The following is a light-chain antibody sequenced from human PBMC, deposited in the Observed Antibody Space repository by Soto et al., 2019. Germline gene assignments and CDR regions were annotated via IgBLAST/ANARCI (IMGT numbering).Light chain of an antibody. J-gene: IGLJ1*01. V-gene: IGLV2-18*02. CDR3: SSYTSSSTPV. Sequence: QSALTQPPSVSGSPGQSVTISCTGTSSDVGSYNRVSWYQQPPGTAPKLMIYEVSNRPSGVPDRFSGSKSGNTASLTISGLQAEDEADYYCSSYTSSSTPVFGTGTKLTAL. CDR2: EVS. CDR1: SSDVGSYNR.